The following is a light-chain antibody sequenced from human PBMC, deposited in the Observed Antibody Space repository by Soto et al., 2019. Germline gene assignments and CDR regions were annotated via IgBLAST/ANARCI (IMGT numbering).Light chain of an antibody. CDR1: QSVDTTF. CDR3: QQYSSSLT. CDR2: GAS. Sequence: EIVLTQSPGSLSLSPGQRATLSCRASQSVDTTFFAWYQKKPGQAPRLLIYGASKKAAGIPDRFSGSAAGTDFTLISSRQEPEYVAVYYCQQYSSSLTFGQGTKVEIK. J-gene: IGKJ1*01. V-gene: IGKV3-20*01.